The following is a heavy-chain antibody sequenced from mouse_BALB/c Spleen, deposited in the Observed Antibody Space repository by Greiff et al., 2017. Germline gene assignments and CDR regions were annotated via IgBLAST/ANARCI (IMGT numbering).Heavy chain of an antibody. CDR1: GFSLPSYG. CDR2: IWAGGST. CDR3: AREGGYYYGSRGYFDV. V-gene: IGHV2-9*02. J-gene: IGHJ1*01. Sequence: VKLVESGPGLVAPSQSLSITCTVPGFSLPSYGVHWVRQPPGKGLEWLGVIWAGGSTNYNSALMSRLSISKDNSKSQVFLKMNSLQTDDTAMYYCAREGGYYYGSRGYFDVWGAGTTVTVSS. D-gene: IGHD1-1*01.